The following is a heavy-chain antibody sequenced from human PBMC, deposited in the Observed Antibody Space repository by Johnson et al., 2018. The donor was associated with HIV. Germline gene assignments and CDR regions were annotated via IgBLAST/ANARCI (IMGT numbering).Heavy chain of an antibody. V-gene: IGHV3-48*04. J-gene: IGHJ3*02. CDR2: ISSSGSTI. Sequence: VQLVESGGGVVQPGRSLRLSCAASGFTFSSYTMHWVRQAPGKGLEWVSYISSSGSTIYYADSVKGRFTISRDNAKNSLYLQMNILRAEDTAVYYCARDRRTMIVVAAPSAFDIWGQGTMVTVSS. CDR3: ARDRRTMIVVAAPSAFDI. CDR1: GFTFSSYT. D-gene: IGHD3-22*01.